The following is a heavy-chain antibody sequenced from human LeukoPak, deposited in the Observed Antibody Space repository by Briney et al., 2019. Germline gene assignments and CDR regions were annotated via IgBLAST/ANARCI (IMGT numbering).Heavy chain of an antibody. D-gene: IGHD3-10*01. V-gene: IGHV1-46*01. CDR1: GYTFTTYY. CDR3: ARDRSYYGSGSSTLSFDY. CDR2: NNPSGGST. Sequence: ASVKVSCKASGYTFTTYYMHWVRQAPGQGLEWMGINNPSGGSTTYAQNFQGRVTMTRDTSTSAVYMEVSSLRSEDTAVYHCARDRSYYGSGSSTLSFDYWGQGTLVTVSS. J-gene: IGHJ4*02.